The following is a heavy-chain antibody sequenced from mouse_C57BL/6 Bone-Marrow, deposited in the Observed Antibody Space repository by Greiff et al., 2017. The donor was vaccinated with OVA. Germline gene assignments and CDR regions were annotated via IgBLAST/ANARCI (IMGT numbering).Heavy chain of an antibody. CDR2: IDPANGNT. Sequence: EVQLQQSVAELVRPGASVKLSCTASGFNIKNTYMPWVKQRPEQGLEWIGRIDPANGNTKYAPKFQGKATITADTSSNTAYLQLSSLTSEDTAIYYCARGVNWDYFDYWGQGTTLTVSS. D-gene: IGHD4-1*01. J-gene: IGHJ2*01. V-gene: IGHV14-3*01. CDR1: GFNIKNTY. CDR3: ARGVNWDYFDY.